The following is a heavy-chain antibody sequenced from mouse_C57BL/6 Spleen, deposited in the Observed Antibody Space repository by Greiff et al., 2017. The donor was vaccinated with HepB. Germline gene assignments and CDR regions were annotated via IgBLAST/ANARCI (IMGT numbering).Heavy chain of an antibody. Sequence: EVQLQESGGGLVKPGGSLKLSCAASGFTFSDYGMHWVRQAPEKGLEWVAYISSGSSTIYYADTVKGRFTISRDNAKNTLFLQMTSLRSEDTAMYYCARVDYAMDYWGQGTSVTVSS. CDR2: ISSGSSTI. J-gene: IGHJ4*01. CDR1: GFTFSDYG. V-gene: IGHV5-17*01. CDR3: ARVDYAMDY.